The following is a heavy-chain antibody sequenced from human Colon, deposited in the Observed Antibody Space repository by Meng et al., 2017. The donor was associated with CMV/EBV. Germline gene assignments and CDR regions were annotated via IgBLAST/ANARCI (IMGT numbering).Heavy chain of an antibody. CDR2: IFGGGDT. CDR3: ASFKQQLVGGTYWYFDL. Sequence: GESLKISCAGSGFTVSSNDMSWVRQGPGKGPEWVSGIFGGGDTYYADVVKGRFTISRDNSKNTLYLQMNALRAEDTALYYCASFKQQLVGGTYWYFDLWGPGTLVTVSS. V-gene: IGHV3-66*02. D-gene: IGHD6-13*01. CDR1: GFTVSSND. J-gene: IGHJ2*01.